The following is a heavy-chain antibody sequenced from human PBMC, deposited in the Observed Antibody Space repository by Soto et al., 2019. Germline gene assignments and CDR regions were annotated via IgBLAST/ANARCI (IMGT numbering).Heavy chain of an antibody. CDR2: IKQDGSEK. V-gene: IGHV3-7*01. J-gene: IGHJ4*02. Sequence: PGGSLRLSCAASGFTFSSYWMSWVRQAPGKGLEWVANIKQDGSEKYYVDSVKGRFTISRDNAKNSLYLQMNSLRAEDTAVYYCARGPFRYFDWPTPRSPYYFEYWGQGALVTVSS. CDR3: ARGPFRYFDWPTPRSPYYFEY. CDR1: GFTFSSYW. D-gene: IGHD3-9*01.